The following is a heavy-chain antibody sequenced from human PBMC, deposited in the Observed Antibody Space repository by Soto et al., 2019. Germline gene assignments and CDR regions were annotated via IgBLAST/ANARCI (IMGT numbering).Heavy chain of an antibody. V-gene: IGHV3-11*06. J-gene: IGHJ3*02. CDR3: ARGYGAFDM. Sequence: QVQLVESGGGLVKPGGSLRLSCAASGFTFSDYYVSWVRQAPGKGLEWVSYISSGSDYTNYVDSVWGRFTISRDNAKNSLYLQMNSLIAEDTAVYYCARGYGAFDMWGQGTMVTVSS. D-gene: IGHD2-15*01. CDR1: GFTFSDYY. CDR2: ISSGSDYT.